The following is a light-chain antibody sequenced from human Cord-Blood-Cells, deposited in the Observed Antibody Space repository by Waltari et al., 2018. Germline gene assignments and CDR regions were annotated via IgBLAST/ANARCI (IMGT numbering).Light chain of an antibody. CDR1: QSISSY. J-gene: IGKJ2*01. CDR3: QQSYSTPYT. V-gene: IGKV1-39*01. Sequence: DSEMTQSPSSLSASVGDRVTITCRASQSISSYLNWYQQKPGKAPKLLIYAASSLQSGVPSRFSGSGSGTDFTLTISSLQPEDFATYYCQQSYSTPYTFGQGTKLEMK. CDR2: AAS.